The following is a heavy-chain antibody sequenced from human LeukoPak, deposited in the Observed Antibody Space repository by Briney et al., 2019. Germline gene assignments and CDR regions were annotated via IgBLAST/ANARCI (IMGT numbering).Heavy chain of an antibody. CDR1: GFTFSSYS. J-gene: IGHJ4*02. V-gene: IGHV3-21*04. D-gene: IGHD3-3*02. CDR3: ARGPLLGQDFDY. CDR2: ISSSSSYI. Sequence: GGSLRLSCAASGFTFSSYSMNWVRQAPGKGLEWASSISSSSSYIYYADSVKGRFTISRDNSKNTLYLQMNSLRSEDTAVYYCARGPLLGQDFDYWGQGTLVTVSS.